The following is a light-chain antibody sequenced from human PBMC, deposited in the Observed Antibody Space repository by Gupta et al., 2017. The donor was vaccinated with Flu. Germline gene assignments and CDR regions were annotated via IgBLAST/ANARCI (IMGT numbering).Light chain of an antibody. J-gene: IGKJ1*01. V-gene: IGKV1-5*03. Sequence: PSTLSASVGDRVTITCLASQSVSVYLAWYQHKPRKAPRLLIYGASYLQSGVPSRFSGSGSGTEFTLTINSLEPDDFATYYCQQYSTFPWTFGQGTKVEVK. CDR2: GAS. CDR3: QQYSTFPWT. CDR1: QSVSVY.